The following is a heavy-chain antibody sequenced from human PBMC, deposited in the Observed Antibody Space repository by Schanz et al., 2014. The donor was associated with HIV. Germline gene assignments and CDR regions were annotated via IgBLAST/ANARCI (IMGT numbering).Heavy chain of an antibody. V-gene: IGHV1-2*02. CDR2: INPNSGDT. CDR1: GGTLISTY. Sequence: QVKLVQSGAEVKRPGSTVKVSCTASGGTLISTYGFSWARQAPGQGLEWMGGINPNSGDTDYAQKFQGRVTMTRDTSISTAYMELSRLRSDDTAVYYCAREGTAARQFYYYGMDVWGQGTTVTVSS. J-gene: IGHJ6*02. CDR3: AREGTAARQFYYYGMDV. D-gene: IGHD6-6*01.